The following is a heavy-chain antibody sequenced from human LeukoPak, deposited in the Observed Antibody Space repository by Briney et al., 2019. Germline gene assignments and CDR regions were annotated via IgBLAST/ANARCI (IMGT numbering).Heavy chain of an antibody. CDR1: GGSISSYY. Sequence: SETLSLTCTVSGGSISSYYWSWIRQPPGKGLEYIGYIYYRGSTNYNPSLKSRVTISVDTSKNQFSLKLSSVTAADTAVYYCARGRISNYFDYWGQGTLVTVSS. CDR2: IYYRGST. J-gene: IGHJ4*02. CDR3: ARGRISNYFDY. V-gene: IGHV4-59*01.